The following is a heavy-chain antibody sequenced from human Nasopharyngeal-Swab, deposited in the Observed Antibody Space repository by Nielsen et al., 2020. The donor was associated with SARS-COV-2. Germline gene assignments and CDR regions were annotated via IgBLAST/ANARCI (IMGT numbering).Heavy chain of an antibody. CDR2: ISSSVSYI. CDR1: GFTFSTYS. D-gene: IGHD2/OR15-2a*01. J-gene: IGHJ4*02. V-gene: IGHV3-21*01. Sequence: GESLKISCAASGFTFSTYSMIWVRQAPAKGLKWVSWISSSVSYIYYADSVKGRFTISRDNSKNTLYLQMNSLRPEDTAMYYCARVQADYLSKGSFDHWGQGTLVTVSS. CDR3: ARVQADYLSKGSFDH.